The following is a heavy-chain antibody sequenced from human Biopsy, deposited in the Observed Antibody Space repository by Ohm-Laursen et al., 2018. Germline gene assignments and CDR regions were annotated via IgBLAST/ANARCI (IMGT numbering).Heavy chain of an antibody. Sequence: LVKVSCKASGGPSSNYAFSWVRQAPGQGLEWVGRIVPILGHLNYAQRFQGRVLITADKSTTYVYMELSRLTSGDTAVYYCAADADGYYTEFDYWGPGTLVTVSS. D-gene: IGHD3-3*01. J-gene: IGHJ4*02. CDR3: AADADGYYTEFDY. CDR2: IVPILGHL. CDR1: GGPSSNYA. V-gene: IGHV1-69*04.